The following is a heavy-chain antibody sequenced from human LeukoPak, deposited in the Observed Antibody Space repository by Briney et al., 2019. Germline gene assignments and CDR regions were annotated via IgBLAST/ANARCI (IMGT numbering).Heavy chain of an antibody. CDR3: AKDIGVGATGGTLDY. D-gene: IGHD1-26*01. Sequence: GGSLRLSCAASGLTFSSYAMSWVRQAPGKGLEWVSAISGSGGSTYYADSVKGRFTISRDNSKNTLYLQMNSLRAEDTAVYYCAKDIGVGATGGTLDYWGQGTLVTVSS. CDR2: ISGSGGST. J-gene: IGHJ4*02. CDR1: GLTFSSYA. V-gene: IGHV3-23*01.